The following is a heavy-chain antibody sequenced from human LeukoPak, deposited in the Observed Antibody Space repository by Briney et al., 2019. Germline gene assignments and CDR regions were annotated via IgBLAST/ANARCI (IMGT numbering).Heavy chain of an antibody. Sequence: AGSLRLSCAASGFIFSSKSMNWVRQAPGKGLEWVSYISYGSGTIYYADSVKGRFTISRDNAKNSLYLQMNSLRDEDTAVYYCARDFSPGQRFYFDYWGQGTLVTVSS. D-gene: IGHD6-25*01. V-gene: IGHV3-48*02. CDR1: GFIFSSKS. J-gene: IGHJ4*02. CDR2: ISYGSGTI. CDR3: ARDFSPGQRFYFDY.